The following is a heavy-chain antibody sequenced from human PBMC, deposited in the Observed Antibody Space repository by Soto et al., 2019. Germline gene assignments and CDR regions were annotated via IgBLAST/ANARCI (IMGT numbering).Heavy chain of an antibody. J-gene: IGHJ3*02. CDR1: GFTFSSYG. CDR2: IWYDGSNK. V-gene: IGHV3-33*01. CDR3: AATLVITNPTPYDAFDI. Sequence: GGSLRLSCAASGFTFSSYGMHWVRQAPGKGLEWVAVIWYDGSNKYYADSVKGRFTISRDNSKNTLYLQMNSLRAEDTAVYYCAATLVITNPTPYDAFDIWGQGTMVTVSS. D-gene: IGHD3-22*01.